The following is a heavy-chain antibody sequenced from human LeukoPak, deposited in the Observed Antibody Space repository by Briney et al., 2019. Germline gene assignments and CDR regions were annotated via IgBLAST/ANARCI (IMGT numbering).Heavy chain of an antibody. D-gene: IGHD3-3*01. CDR3: ATDRGWRTSGYYLYYFEY. Sequence: PGGSLRLSCAASGFIFNNYWMQWVRQAPGKGLEWVASIKHDGSEKYYVDSVRGRFTISRDNTKNSLYLQMSSLRAEDTAVYYCATDRGWRTSGYYLYYFEYWGQGTLVTFSS. CDR2: IKHDGSEK. J-gene: IGHJ4*02. CDR1: GFIFNNYW. V-gene: IGHV3-7*01.